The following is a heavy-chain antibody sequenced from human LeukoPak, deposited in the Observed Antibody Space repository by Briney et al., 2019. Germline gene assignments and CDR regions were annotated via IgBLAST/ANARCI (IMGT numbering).Heavy chain of an antibody. Sequence: PSETLSLTCTVSGGSISSYYWSWIRQPPGKGLEWIGYIYYSGSTNYNPSLKSRVTISVDTSKNQFSLKLSSVTAADTAVYYCARLVSAAFDIWGQGTMVTVSS. CDR2: IYYSGST. J-gene: IGHJ3*02. CDR1: GGSISSYY. CDR3: ARLVSAAFDI. V-gene: IGHV4-59*01.